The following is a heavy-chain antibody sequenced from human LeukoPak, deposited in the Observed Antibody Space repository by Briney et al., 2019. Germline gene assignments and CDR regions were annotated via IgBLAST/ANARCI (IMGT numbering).Heavy chain of an antibody. CDR3: AKDSYYSTGGY. D-gene: IGHD1-26*01. V-gene: IGHV3-23*01. CDR2: IISSGGST. CDR1: GFTFSSYD. J-gene: IGHJ4*02. Sequence: GGSLRLSCAFSGFTFSSYDMSWVRQAPGKGLEWVSGIISSGGSTDYADSVKGRFTICRDNSKNTLFWQMNTLRADDTAIYYCAKDSYYSTGGYWGQGTLVTVSS.